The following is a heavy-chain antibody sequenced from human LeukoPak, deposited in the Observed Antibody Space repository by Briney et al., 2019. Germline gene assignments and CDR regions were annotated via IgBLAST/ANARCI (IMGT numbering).Heavy chain of an antibody. Sequence: SETLSLTCAVYGGSFSGYYWSWIRQPPGKGLEWIGEINHSGSTNYSPSLKSRVTISVDTSKNQFSLKLSSVTAADTAVYYCARDRESDYDFWSGFTHNWFDPWGQGTLVTVSS. CDR3: ARDRESDYDFWSGFTHNWFDP. CDR2: INHSGST. J-gene: IGHJ5*02. D-gene: IGHD3-3*01. V-gene: IGHV4-34*01. CDR1: GGSFSGYY.